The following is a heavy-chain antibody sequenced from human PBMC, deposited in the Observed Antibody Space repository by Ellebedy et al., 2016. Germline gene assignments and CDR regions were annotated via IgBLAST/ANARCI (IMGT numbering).Heavy chain of an antibody. CDR1: GFTFSSYG. Sequence: GGSLRLSCAASGFTFSSYGMHWVRQAPGKGLEWVAVISYDGSNKYYADSVKGRFTISRDNSKNTLYLQMNSLRAEDTAVYYCASVLGYCSSTSCAPDYWGQGTLVTVSS. CDR3: ASVLGYCSSTSCAPDY. V-gene: IGHV3-30*03. D-gene: IGHD2-2*01. J-gene: IGHJ4*02. CDR2: ISYDGSNK.